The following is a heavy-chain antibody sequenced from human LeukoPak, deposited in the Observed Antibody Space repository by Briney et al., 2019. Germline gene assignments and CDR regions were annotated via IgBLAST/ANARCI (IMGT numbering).Heavy chain of an antibody. D-gene: IGHD2-2*01. J-gene: IGHJ6*02. CDR3: ARGVVIVPAAHTDYYHYGMDV. CDR1: GFNFRSYS. V-gene: IGHV3-21*01. CDR2: ISMSTSYI. Sequence: PGGSLRLSCAASGFNFRSYSMNWVRQTPGKGLEWVSSISMSTSYIYYADSVKGRFIISRDNAQNSLYLQMNSLRAEDTAIYYCARGVVIVPAAHTDYYHYGMDVWGQGTMVTVSS.